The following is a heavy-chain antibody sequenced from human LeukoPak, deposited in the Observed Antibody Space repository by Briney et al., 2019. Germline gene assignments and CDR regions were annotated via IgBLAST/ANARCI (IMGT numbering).Heavy chain of an antibody. CDR2: IIPIFGTA. Sequence: SVKVSCKASGGTFSSYAISWVRQAPGQGLEWMGGIIPIFGTANYAQKFQGRVTITTDKSTSTAYMELSSLRSEDTAVYYCARDRGYSYGYLDYWGQGTLVTVSS. CDR1: GGTFSSYA. J-gene: IGHJ4*02. D-gene: IGHD5-18*01. V-gene: IGHV1-69*05. CDR3: ARDRGYSYGYLDY.